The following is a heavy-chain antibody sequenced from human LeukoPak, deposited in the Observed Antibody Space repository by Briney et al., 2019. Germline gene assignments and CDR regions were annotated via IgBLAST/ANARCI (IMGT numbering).Heavy chain of an antibody. CDR2: ISGSGGTT. V-gene: IGHV3-23*01. D-gene: IGHD3-9*01. Sequence: SGGSLRLSCAASGFTFSSYAMSWVRQAPGKGLDWVSGISGSGGTTYYADSVKGRFTISRDNAKNSLYLQMNSLRAEDTAVYYCARAMTSYDILTGYYFSETYYFDYWGQGTLVTVSS. CDR1: GFTFSSYA. J-gene: IGHJ4*02. CDR3: ARAMTSYDILTGYYFSETYYFDY.